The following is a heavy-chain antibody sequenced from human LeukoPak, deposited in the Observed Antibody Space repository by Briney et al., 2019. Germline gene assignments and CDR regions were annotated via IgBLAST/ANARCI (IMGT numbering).Heavy chain of an antibody. J-gene: IGHJ4*02. D-gene: IGHD3-10*01. Sequence: SETLSLTCTVSGGSISIYYWSWIRQPPGKGLEWIGYIYYSGSTNYNPSLKSRVTISVDTSKNQFSLKLSSVTAADTAVYYCARRMVRGVIFDYWGQGTLVTVSS. CDR1: GGSISIYY. CDR3: ARRMVRGVIFDY. V-gene: IGHV4-59*01. CDR2: IYYSGST.